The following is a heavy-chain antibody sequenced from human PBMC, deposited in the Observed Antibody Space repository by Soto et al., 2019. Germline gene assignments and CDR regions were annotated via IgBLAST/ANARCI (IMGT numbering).Heavy chain of an antibody. CDR2: IYSGGST. CDR1: GFTVSSNY. Sequence: GGSLRLSCAASGFTVSSNYMSWVRQAPGKGLEWVSVIYSGGSTYYADSVKGRFTISRDNSKNTLYLQMNSLRAEDTAVYYCARVGGLVGYTSSFDYWGRGTLVTVAS. J-gene: IGHJ4*02. D-gene: IGHD1-26*01. CDR3: ARVGGLVGYTSSFDY. V-gene: IGHV3-66*01.